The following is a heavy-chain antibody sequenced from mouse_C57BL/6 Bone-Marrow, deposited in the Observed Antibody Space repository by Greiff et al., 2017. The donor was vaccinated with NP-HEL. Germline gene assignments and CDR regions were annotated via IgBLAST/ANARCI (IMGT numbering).Heavy chain of an antibody. CDR3: ARGGGATVVALYAMDY. D-gene: IGHD1-1*01. V-gene: IGHV1-26*01. CDR1: GYTFTDYY. J-gene: IGHJ4*01. CDR2: INPNNGGT. Sequence: VQLKQSGPELVKPGASVKISCKASGYTFTDYYMNWVKQSHGKSLEWIGDINPNNGGTSYNQKFKGKATLTVDKSSSTAYMELRSLTSEDSAVYYCARGGGATVVALYAMDYWGQGTSVTVSS.